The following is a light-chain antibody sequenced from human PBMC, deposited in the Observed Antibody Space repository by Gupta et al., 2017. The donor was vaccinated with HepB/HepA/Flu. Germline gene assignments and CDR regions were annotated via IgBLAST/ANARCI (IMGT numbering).Light chain of an antibody. J-gene: IGKJ1*01. CDR2: LPS. CDR3: QQYYSTQWT. V-gene: IGKV4-1*01. CDR1: QSALYSFNNKNY. Sequence: DILMPQSQYSLPVSLGERATINGNSSQSALYSFNNKNYLAWYQQKPGQHPKLLIYLPSTREAGVPDRISGGGSGTAVTIPISSLQDEDVAVYYYQQYYSTQWTFGQGTKVEIK.